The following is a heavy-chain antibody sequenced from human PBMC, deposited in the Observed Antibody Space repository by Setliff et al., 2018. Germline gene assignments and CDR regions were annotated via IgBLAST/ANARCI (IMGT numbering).Heavy chain of an antibody. D-gene: IGHD2-15*01. CDR2: IYYSGST. J-gene: IGHJ6*02. Sequence: PSETLSLTCTVSGGSISSSSYYWGWIRQPPGKGLEWIGSIYYSGSTYYNPSLKSRVTISVDTSKNQFSLRLSSVTAADTALYYCARDTRIGDYYYYYGMDVWGQGTAVTVSS. V-gene: IGHV4-39*07. CDR1: GGSISSSSYY. CDR3: ARDTRIGDYYYYYGMDV.